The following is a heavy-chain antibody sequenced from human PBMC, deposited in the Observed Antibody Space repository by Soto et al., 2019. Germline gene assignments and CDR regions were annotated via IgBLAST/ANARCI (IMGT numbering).Heavy chain of an antibody. CDR2: SDREDGET. Sequence: QVRLIQSGTEVKKPGASVKVSCSLSGSALTELSLHWVRQAPGKGLEWMGCSDREDGETFYAQKFKGRLTMTEDTSTNTAYMELRSLGSEDTAAYYCTRGNWFDPWGQGTLVAVSS. CDR1: GSALTELS. V-gene: IGHV1-24*01. J-gene: IGHJ5*02. CDR3: TRGNWFDP.